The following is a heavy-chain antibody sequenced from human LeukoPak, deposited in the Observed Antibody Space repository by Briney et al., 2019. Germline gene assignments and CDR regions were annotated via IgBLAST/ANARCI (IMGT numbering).Heavy chain of an antibody. V-gene: IGHV4-38-2*02. D-gene: IGHD3-3*01. J-gene: IGHJ5*02. CDR1: GYSISSTYH. CDR2: ISQSGRT. CDR3: ARDGYDFWSGGFDP. Sequence: SETLSLTCTVSGYSISSTYHWGWIRQSPGKGLEWIGSISQSGRTYHNPSLKSRVTTSVDTSKNQFSLKLNSVTAADTAVYYCARDGYDFWSGGFDPWGQGTLVTVSS.